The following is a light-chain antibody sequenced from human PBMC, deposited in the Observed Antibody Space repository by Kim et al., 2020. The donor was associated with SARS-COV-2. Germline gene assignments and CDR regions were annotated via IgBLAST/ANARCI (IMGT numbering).Light chain of an antibody. CDR3: QNYNSVPWT. CDR2: TAS. Sequence: AFVGERVPHTCRASQGINPYLAWVQQKPGKAPKLLIYTASALQSGVPSRFSGSGSGTDFPLTIVSLQPEDVATYYCQNYNSVPWTFGQGTKVEIK. J-gene: IGKJ1*01. V-gene: IGKV1-27*01. CDR1: QGINPY.